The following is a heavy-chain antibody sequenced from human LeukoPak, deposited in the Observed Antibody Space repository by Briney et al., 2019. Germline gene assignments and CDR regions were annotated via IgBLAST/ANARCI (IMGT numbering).Heavy chain of an antibody. CDR1: GFTFSSYE. CDR3: ARDLEYYYDSGQVRWFDP. D-gene: IGHD3-22*01. Sequence: PGGSLRLSCAASGFTFSSYEMNWVRQAPGKGLEWVSYISSSGSTIYYADSVKGRFTISRDNAKNSLYLQMNSLRAEDTAVYYCARDLEYYYDSGQVRWFDPWGQGTLVTVSS. CDR2: ISSSGSTI. V-gene: IGHV3-48*03. J-gene: IGHJ5*02.